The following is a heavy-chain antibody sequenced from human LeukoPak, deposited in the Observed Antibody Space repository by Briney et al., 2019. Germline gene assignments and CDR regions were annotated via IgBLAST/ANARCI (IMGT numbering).Heavy chain of an antibody. D-gene: IGHD2-15*01. CDR3: ARDPSSVALYFFDY. Sequence: GASVKVSCKASGYTFRGNYIHWLRQAHGQGLEWMGWIDANNGGTKSAQKFQGRVTMSRDTSISTAYMDLSSLGPDDAAVYYCARDPSSVALYFFDYWGQGTLVTVSS. J-gene: IGHJ4*02. V-gene: IGHV1-2*02. CDR2: IDANNGGT. CDR1: GYTFRGNY.